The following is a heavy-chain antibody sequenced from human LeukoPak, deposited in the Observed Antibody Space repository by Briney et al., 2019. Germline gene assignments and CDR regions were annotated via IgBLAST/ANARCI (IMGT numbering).Heavy chain of an antibody. CDR3: ARDRTGYGDYMNRLDP. CDR1: EDTFSSYA. D-gene: IGHD4-17*01. Sequence: ASVKVSCKTSEDTFSSYAIIWVRQAPGQGLEWMGGIIPIYGTVNYAQKFQGRVTITADEFTSTAYMELTSLTSGDTAVYYCARDRTGYGDYMNRLDPWGQGTLVTVSS. CDR2: IIPIYGTV. J-gene: IGHJ5*02. V-gene: IGHV1-69*13.